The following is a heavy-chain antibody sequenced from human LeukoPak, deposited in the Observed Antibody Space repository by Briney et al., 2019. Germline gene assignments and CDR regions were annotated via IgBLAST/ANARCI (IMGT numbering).Heavy chain of an antibody. CDR3: ARAKGMATTNPGY. V-gene: IGHV1-8*01. J-gene: IGHJ4*02. Sequence: ASVTVSCKASGYTFTSYDINWVRQATGQGLEWMGWMNPNSGNTGYAQKFQGRVTMTRNTSISTAYMELSSLRSEDTAVYYCARAKGMATTNPGYWGQGTLVTVSS. D-gene: IGHD5-24*01. CDR2: MNPNSGNT. CDR1: GYTFTSYD.